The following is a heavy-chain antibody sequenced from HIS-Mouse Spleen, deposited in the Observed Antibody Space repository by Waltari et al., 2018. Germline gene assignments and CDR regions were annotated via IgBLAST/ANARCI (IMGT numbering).Heavy chain of an antibody. Sequence: QVTLRQSGPALVKPTQTLTLTCTFSRFPLSTSGLCVSWIRPPPRKAMAWIARIAWDDDKYYSTYLITRLTISQDTSTSQVVLTMTTMDTVDTATYYCARIAEGYSSGWYAVDYWGQGTLVTVSS. CDR3: ARIAEGYSSGWYAVDY. CDR2: IAWDDDK. V-gene: IGHV2-70*15. CDR1: RFPLSTSGLC. J-gene: IGHJ4*02. D-gene: IGHD6-19*01.